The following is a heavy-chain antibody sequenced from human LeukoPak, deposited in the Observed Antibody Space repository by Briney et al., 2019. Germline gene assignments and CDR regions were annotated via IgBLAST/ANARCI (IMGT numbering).Heavy chain of an antibody. D-gene: IGHD6-13*01. CDR2: ISWNSGSI. V-gene: IGHV3-9*01. CDR1: GFTFDDYA. J-gene: IGHJ4*02. Sequence: PGRSLRLSCAASGFTFDDYAMRWVRQAPGKGLEWVSGISWNSGSIGYADSVKGRFTISRDNAKNSLYLQMNSLRAEDTALYYCAKVGRIAADWGQGTLVTVSS. CDR3: AKVGRIAAD.